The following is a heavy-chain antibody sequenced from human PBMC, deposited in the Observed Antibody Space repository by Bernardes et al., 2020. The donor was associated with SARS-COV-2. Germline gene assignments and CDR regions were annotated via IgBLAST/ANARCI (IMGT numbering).Heavy chain of an antibody. D-gene: IGHD2-21*02. CDR3: ARDEGHYYCDF. CDR2: INPSGGSA. J-gene: IGHJ4*02. CDR1: GYTFTSYH. V-gene: IGHV1-46*01. Sequence: ASVKVSCKASGYTFTSYHMHWVRQAPGQGLEWMGIINPSGGSAVYSQKFQGRVTMTRDTSTSTVYMELSSLRSEDTAVYYCARDEGHYYCDFWGQGTLVTVSS.